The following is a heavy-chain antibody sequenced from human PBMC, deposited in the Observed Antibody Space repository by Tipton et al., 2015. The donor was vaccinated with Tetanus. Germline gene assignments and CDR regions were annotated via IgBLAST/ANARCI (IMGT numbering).Heavy chain of an antibody. CDR2: ISYDGSNK. CDR3: ASASGFDAFDI. D-gene: IGHD3-22*01. Sequence: SLRLSCAASGFTFSSYAMHWVRQAPGKGLEWVAVISYDGSNKHYADSVKGRFTISRDNSKNTLYLQMNSLRAEDTAVYYCASASGFDAFDIWGQGTMVTVSS. CDR1: GFTFSSYA. J-gene: IGHJ3*02. V-gene: IGHV3-30-3*01.